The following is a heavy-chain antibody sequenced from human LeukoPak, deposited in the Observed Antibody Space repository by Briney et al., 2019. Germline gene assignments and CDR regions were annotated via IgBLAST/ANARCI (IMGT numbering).Heavy chain of an antibody. CDR1: GNTLTELS. D-gene: IGHD5-12*01. J-gene: IGHJ4*02. Sequence: ASVKVSCKVSGNTLTELSMHWVRQALGKGLEWMGGFDPEDGETIYAQKFQGRVTMTEDTSTDTAYMELSSLRSEDMAVYYCARGPYSGYGGYYFDYWGQGTLVTVSS. CDR2: FDPEDGET. CDR3: ARGPYSGYGGYYFDY. V-gene: IGHV1-24*01.